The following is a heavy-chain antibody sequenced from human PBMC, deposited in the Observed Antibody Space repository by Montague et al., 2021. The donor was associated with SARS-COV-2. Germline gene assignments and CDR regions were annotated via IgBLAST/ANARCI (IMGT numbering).Heavy chain of an antibody. Sequence: SETLSLTCTASGGSISSYYWSWIRQPPGKGLEWIGSIYDSGSTYYNPSLKSRVTISVDTSKNHFSLKLNSVTAADTAVYYCARRGRRLLPVATTIGGFDIWGQGTMVTVSS. CDR3: ARRGRRLLPVATTIGGFDI. V-gene: IGHV4-59*05. CDR2: IYDSGST. D-gene: IGHD5-12*01. CDR1: GGSISSYY. J-gene: IGHJ3*02.